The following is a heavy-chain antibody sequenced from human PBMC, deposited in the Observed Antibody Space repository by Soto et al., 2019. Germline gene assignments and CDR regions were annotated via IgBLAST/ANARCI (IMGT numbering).Heavy chain of an antibody. J-gene: IGHJ4*02. V-gene: IGHV4-30-4*01. CDR2: IYYSGST. D-gene: IGHD2-15*01. CDR1: GGSISSGDYY. Sequence: QVQLQESGPGLVKPSQTLSLTCTVSGGSISSGDYYWSWIRQPPGKGLEWIGYIYYSGSTYYNPSLQSRVTISVDTSKDQFPLELSSVAAGGTAVYYWGRGGGVVAATLLDYWGQGTLVTVSS. CDR3: GRGGGVVAATLLDY.